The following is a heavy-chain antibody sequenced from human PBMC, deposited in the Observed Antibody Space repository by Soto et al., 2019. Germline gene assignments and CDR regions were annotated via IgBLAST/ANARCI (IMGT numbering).Heavy chain of an antibody. J-gene: IGHJ6*02. CDR1: GYSFPTYW. CDR2: IYPGDSDT. Sequence: EVQLVQSGAEVKKPGESLQISCKGSGYSFPTYWLAWVRQMPGKGLEWMGIIYPGDSDTRYSPSFQGQVTISADKSISTAYLQWRSLKASDTAMYYCARLKVSAMDVWGQGTTVTISS. CDR3: ARLKVSAMDV. V-gene: IGHV5-51*01.